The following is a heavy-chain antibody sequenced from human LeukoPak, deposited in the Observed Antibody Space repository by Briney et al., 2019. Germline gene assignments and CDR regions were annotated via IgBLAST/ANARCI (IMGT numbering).Heavy chain of an antibody. CDR2: ISYSGIT. V-gene: IGHV4-39*01. J-gene: IGHJ4*02. Sequence: SETLSLTCTVSGDSISTASYYWGWIRQPPGKGLAWIGIISYSGITHYSPSLKSRVTVSVDKSKNQFSLKLSSATAADTAVYYCASGFGVVEANFDYWGQGTLVTVSS. D-gene: IGHD3-3*01. CDR1: GDSISTASYY. CDR3: ASGFGVVEANFDY.